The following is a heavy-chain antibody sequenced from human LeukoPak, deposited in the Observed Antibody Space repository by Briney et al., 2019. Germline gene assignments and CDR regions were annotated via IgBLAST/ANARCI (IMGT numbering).Heavy chain of an antibody. CDR1: GFTFSSYS. CDR2: INHSGST. V-gene: IGHV4-34*01. Sequence: PGGSLRLSCAASGFTFSSYSMNWVRQPPGKGLEWIGEINHSGSTNYNPSLKSRVTISVDTSKNQFSLKLSSVTAADTAVYYCARDFGPDSSGFDYWGQGTLVTVSS. D-gene: IGHD3-22*01. J-gene: IGHJ4*02. CDR3: ARDFGPDSSGFDY.